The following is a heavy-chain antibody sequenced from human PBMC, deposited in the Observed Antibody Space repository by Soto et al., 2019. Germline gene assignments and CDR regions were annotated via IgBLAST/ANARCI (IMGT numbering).Heavy chain of an antibody. J-gene: IGHJ4*02. D-gene: IGHD6-6*01. CDR2: IYYSGST. CDR1: GGSISSSSYY. V-gene: IGHV4-39*01. Sequence: SETLSLTCTVSGGSISSSSYYLGWIRHPPGKGLEWIGSIYYSGSTYYNPSLKSRVTISVDTSKNQFSLKLSSVTAADTAVYYCARHFSARPSYWGQGTLVTVS. CDR3: ARHFSARPSY.